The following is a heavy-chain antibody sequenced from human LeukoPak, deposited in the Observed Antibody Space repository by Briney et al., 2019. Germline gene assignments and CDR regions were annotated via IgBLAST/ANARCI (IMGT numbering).Heavy chain of an antibody. V-gene: IGHV5-51*01. CDR1: GYSFTNYW. D-gene: IGHD3-10*01. CDR3: ARTMVRGAYGMDV. Sequence: GESLKISCKASGYSFTNYWIGWVRQMPGKGLEWMGSVSPGDSDTRYSPSFQGQVTISADKSITTAYLQWSSIKALDYAMYYCARTMVRGAYGMDVWGQGTTVTVSS. CDR2: VSPGDSDT. J-gene: IGHJ6*02.